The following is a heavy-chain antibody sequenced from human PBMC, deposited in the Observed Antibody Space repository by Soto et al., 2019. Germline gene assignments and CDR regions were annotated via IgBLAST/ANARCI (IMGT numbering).Heavy chain of an antibody. V-gene: IGHV5-51*01. D-gene: IGHD3-9*01. J-gene: IGHJ4*01. Sequence: LGESIKISCKAGGERFRIYCIALVLKMPGKGLEWMGIIYPGDSDARYSPSFEGQVTISVDTSINTAYLQWSYLKASDSAMYFCARQSDYNLLTGYWYYFDYWGHGSLVTVSS. CDR3: ARQSDYNLLTGYWYYFDY. CDR1: GERFRIYC. CDR2: IYPGDSDA.